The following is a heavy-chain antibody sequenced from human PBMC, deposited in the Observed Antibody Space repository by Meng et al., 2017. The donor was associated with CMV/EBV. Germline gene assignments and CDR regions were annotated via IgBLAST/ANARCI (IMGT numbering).Heavy chain of an antibody. CDR3: ARDRKVRGVMKDIEYYYYGMDV. V-gene: IGHV3-30-3*01. Sequence: GGSLRLSCAASGFTFSSYAMHRVRQAPGKGLEWVAVISYDGSNKYYADSVKGRFTISRDNSKNTLYLQMNSLRAEDTAVYYCARDRKVRGVMKDIEYYYYGMDVWGQGTTVTVSS. J-gene: IGHJ6*02. CDR1: GFTFSSYA. CDR2: ISYDGSNK. D-gene: IGHD3-10*01.